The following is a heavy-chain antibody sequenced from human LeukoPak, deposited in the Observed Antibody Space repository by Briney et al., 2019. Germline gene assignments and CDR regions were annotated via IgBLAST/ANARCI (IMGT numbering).Heavy chain of an antibody. CDR1: GGSISSGGYY. D-gene: IGHD1-26*01. Sequence: PSQTLSLTCTVSGGSISSGGYYWSWIRQHPGKGLEWIGYIYYSGSTYYNPSLKSRVTISVDTSKNQFSLKLSSVTAADTAVYYCARHQVGRNRGLFDYWGQGTLVTVSS. CDR3: ARHQVGRNRGLFDY. J-gene: IGHJ4*02. CDR2: IYYSGST. V-gene: IGHV4-31*03.